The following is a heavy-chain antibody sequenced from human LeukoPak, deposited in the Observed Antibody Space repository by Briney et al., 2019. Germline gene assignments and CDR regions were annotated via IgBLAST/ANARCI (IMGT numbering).Heavy chain of an antibody. CDR1: GYTFTSYD. Sequence: GASVKVSCKASGYTFTSYDINWVRQATGQGREWMGWMNPNSGNTGYAQKFQGRVTMTRNTSISTAYMELSSLRSEDTAVYYCARGRKWELVTSQFDYWGQGTLVTVSS. CDR3: ARGRKWELVTSQFDY. V-gene: IGHV1-8*01. D-gene: IGHD1-26*01. J-gene: IGHJ4*02. CDR2: MNPNSGNT.